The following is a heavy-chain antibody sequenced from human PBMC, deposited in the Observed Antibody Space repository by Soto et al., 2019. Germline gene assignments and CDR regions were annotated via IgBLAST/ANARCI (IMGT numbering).Heavy chain of an antibody. J-gene: IGHJ6*02. CDR1: GFTFSSYS. Sequence: GGSLRLSCAASGFTFSSYSMNWVRQAPGKGLEWVSSISSSSSYIYYADSVKGRFTISRDNAKNSLYLQMNSLRAEDTAVYYCATVFEFFRIAAHVRQYYYGMDVWGQGTTVTVSS. D-gene: IGHD6-6*01. CDR3: ATVFEFFRIAAHVRQYYYGMDV. CDR2: ISSSSSYI. V-gene: IGHV3-21*01.